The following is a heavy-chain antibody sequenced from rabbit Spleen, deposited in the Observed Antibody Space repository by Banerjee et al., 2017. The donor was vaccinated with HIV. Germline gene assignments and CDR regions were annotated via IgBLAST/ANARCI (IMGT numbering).Heavy chain of an antibody. D-gene: IGHD4-1*01. CDR3: ARDLAGVIGWNFDL. CDR1: GIDFTNYY. J-gene: IGHJ4*01. Sequence: QLTETGGGLVQPGGSLTLSCKASGIDFTNYYITWVRQAPGKGLEWIGIIYAAKGSTDYASWVNGRFTISSDNAQSTVDLKMTSLTAADTATYFCARDLAGVIGWNFDLWGQGTLVTVS. V-gene: IGHV1S7*01. CDR2: IYAAKGST.